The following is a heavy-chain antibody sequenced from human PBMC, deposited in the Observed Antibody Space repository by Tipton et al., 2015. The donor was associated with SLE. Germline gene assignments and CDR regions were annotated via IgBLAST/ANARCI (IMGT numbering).Heavy chain of an antibody. CDR1: GGSFSDYY. J-gene: IGHJ4*02. CDR3: AGRGDLVVVTSYFDY. D-gene: IGHD2-21*02. V-gene: IGHV4-34*01. CDR2: INHSGST. Sequence: TLSLTCALYGGSFSDYYWSWIRQPPGKGLEWIGEINHSGSTNYNPSLKSRVTISVDTSKNQFSLKLSSVTAADTAVYYCAGRGDLVVVTSYFDYWGQGTLVTVSS.